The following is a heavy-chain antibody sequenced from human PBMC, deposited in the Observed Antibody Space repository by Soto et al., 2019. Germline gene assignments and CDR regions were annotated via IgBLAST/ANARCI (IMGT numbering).Heavy chain of an antibody. CDR1: GFTFSSYG. D-gene: IGHD6-6*01. V-gene: IGHV3-33*01. Sequence: GGSLRLSCAASGFTFSSYGMHWVRQAPGKGLEWVAVIWYDGSNKYYADSVKGRFTISRDNSKNTLYLQMNSLRAEDTAVYYCARVFESPSLIAADRPFDDWGQGTLVTVSS. CDR3: ARVFESPSLIAADRPFDD. J-gene: IGHJ4*02. CDR2: IWYDGSNK.